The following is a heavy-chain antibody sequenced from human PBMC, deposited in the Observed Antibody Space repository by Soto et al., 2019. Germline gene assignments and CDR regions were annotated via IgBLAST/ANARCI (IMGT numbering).Heavy chain of an antibody. J-gene: IGHJ4*02. CDR2: INPNGGNT. CDR3: GRDTSGLDY. CDR1: GYTFASHY. Sequence: QVQLVQSGAEVKKPGASVKVSCQASGYTFASHYIHWVRQAPRQGLEWMGVINPNGGNTRYAQRFQDRLTLTTDTPTNTVYLGLSSLSSDDTAVYYCGRDTSGLDYWGQGTLVTVSS. V-gene: IGHV1-46*01.